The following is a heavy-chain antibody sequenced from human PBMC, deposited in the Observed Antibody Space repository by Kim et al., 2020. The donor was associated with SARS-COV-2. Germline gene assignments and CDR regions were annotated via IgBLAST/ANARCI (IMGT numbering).Heavy chain of an antibody. J-gene: IGHJ5*02. Sequence: DAVKGRFTISRDNAKNTLYLQMNSLRAEDTAVYYCAKAAGSGSLSWFDPWGQGTLVTVSS. CDR3: AKAAGSGSLSWFDP. D-gene: IGHD3-10*01. V-gene: IGHV3-23*01.